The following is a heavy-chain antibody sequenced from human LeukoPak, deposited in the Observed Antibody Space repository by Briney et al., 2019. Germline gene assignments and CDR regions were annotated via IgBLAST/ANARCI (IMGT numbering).Heavy chain of an antibody. CDR2: ISWNSGSI. J-gene: IGHJ4*02. V-gene: IGHV3-9*01. Sequence: GRSLRLSCAASGFTFDDYAMHWVRQAPGKGLEWVSGISWNSGSIGYADSVKGRFTISRDNAKNSLYLQMNSLRAEDTALYYCARSLQWLGDFDYWGQGTLDTVSS. CDR3: ARSLQWLGDFDY. D-gene: IGHD6-19*01. CDR1: GFTFDDYA.